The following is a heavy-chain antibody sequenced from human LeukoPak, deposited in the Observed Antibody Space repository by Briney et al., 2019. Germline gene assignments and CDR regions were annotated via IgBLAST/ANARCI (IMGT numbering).Heavy chain of an antibody. Sequence: SVKVSCKASGGTFSSYAISWVRQAPGQGLEWMGRIIPIFGTANYAQKFQGRVTITTDESTSTAYMEVSSLRSEDTAVYYCARSLTTVTTAWFDPWGQGTLVTVSS. J-gene: IGHJ5*02. CDR3: ARSLTTVTTAWFDP. CDR2: IIPIFGTA. D-gene: IGHD4-17*01. CDR1: GGTFSSYA. V-gene: IGHV1-69*05.